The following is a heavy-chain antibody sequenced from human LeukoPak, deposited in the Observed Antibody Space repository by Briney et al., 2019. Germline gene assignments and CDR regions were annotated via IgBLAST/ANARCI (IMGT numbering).Heavy chain of an antibody. CDR3: ARHYPYDTSGDGTYYFDY. CDR2: IYHSGNT. Sequence: SETLSLTCIVSGYSINSGYHWGWIRQPPGKGLEWIGSIYHSGNTYYTPSVKSRVTISIDTSKNQFSLKLSSVTAADTAVYYCARHYPYDTSGDGTYYFDYWGQGTLVTVSS. CDR1: GYSINSGYH. J-gene: IGHJ4*02. V-gene: IGHV4-38-2*02. D-gene: IGHD3-22*01.